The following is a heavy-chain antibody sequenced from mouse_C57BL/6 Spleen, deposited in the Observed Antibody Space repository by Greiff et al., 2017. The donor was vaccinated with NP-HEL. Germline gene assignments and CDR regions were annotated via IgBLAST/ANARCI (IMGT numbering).Heavy chain of an antibody. CDR1: GYSITSGYY. CDR2: ISYDGSN. CDR3: ARLGWLPYYYAMDY. Sequence: EVQLQQSGPGLVKPSQSLSLTCSVTGYSITSGYYWNWIRQFPGNKLEWMGYISYDGSNNYNPSLKNRISITRDTSKNQFFLKLNSVTTEDTATYYCARLGWLPYYYAMDYWGQGTSVTVSS. V-gene: IGHV3-6*01. D-gene: IGHD2-2*01. J-gene: IGHJ4*01.